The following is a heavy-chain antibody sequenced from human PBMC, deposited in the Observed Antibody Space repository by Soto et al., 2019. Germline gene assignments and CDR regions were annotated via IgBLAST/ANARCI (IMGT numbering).Heavy chain of an antibody. D-gene: IGHD1-1*01. CDR1: GFTFRNYD. Sequence: EVQLVESGGGLVQPGRSLRLSCEASGFTFRNYDMHWVRQGPGKGLEWVSGIRAAGDKEYADSVEGRFTNSRENAQNSCFLEVNSLRVYDTGVYYCATTDRDLYGVDVCGQGTAVIVSS. V-gene: IGHV3-13*01. J-gene: IGHJ6*02. CDR2: IRAAGDK. CDR3: ATTDRDLYGVDV.